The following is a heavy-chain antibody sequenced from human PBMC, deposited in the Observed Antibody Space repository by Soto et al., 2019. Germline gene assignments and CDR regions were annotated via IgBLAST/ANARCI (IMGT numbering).Heavy chain of an antibody. CDR3: ARSDGLVVYN. D-gene: IGHD3-3*01. Sequence: EVQLVESGGGVVQPGGSLRLSCAASGFSFNTWMHWVRQAPGKGLVWLSRINGDGSSLSYEDSVKGRFTVSRDNAKNTLYLQINSLRAEDTAVYYCARSDGLVVYNWGQGTLVTVSS. J-gene: IGHJ4*02. V-gene: IGHV3-74*01. CDR2: INGDGSSL. CDR1: GFSFNTW.